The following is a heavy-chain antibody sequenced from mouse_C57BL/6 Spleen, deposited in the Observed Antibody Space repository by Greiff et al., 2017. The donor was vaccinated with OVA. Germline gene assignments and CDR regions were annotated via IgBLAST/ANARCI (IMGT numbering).Heavy chain of an antibody. V-gene: IGHV5-17*01. J-gene: IGHJ3*01. CDR2: LSSGSSTI. Sequence: VKLLESGGGFVTPGGSLKLSCAASGFTFSDYGLHWVRQAPETWLAWVAYLSSGSSTIYYADTEKGRFTITRDNAKNTLFLQMNSLRSEDTAMYYCARGTPFAYWGQGTLVTVSA. CDR3: ARGTPFAY. CDR1: GFTFSDYG.